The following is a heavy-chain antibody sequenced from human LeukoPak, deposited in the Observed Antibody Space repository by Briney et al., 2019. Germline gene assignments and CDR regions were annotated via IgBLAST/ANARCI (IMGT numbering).Heavy chain of an antibody. CDR2: ISGSGGST. J-gene: IGHJ4*02. CDR1: GFTFSSYA. CDR3: AKGFEEGYDSSGYYAPFAY. D-gene: IGHD3-22*01. V-gene: IGHV3-23*01. Sequence: GGSLRLSCAASGFTFSSYAMSWVRQAPGKGLEWVSAISGSGGSTYYADSVKGRFTISRDNSKNTLYLQMNSLRAEDTAVYYCAKGFEEGYDSSGYYAPFAYWGQGTLVTVSS.